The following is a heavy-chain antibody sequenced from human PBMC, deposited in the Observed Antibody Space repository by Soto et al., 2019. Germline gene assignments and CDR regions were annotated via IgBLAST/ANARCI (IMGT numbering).Heavy chain of an antibody. CDR2: ISWNSGSI. V-gene: IGHV3-9*01. CDR3: ANSPRWVLDAFDI. Sequence: PGGSLRLSCAASGFTFDDYAMHWVRQAPGKGLEWVSGISWNSGSIGYADSVKGRFTISRDNAKNSLYLQMNSLRAEDTALYYCANSPRWVLDAFDIWGQGTMVTFSS. J-gene: IGHJ3*02. CDR1: GFTFDDYA.